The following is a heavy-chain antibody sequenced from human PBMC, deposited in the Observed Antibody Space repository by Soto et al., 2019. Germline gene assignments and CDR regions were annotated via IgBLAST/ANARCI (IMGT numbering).Heavy chain of an antibody. CDR1: GVTICNAW. D-gene: IGHD6-19*01. CDR2: IKSGTDGGRR. CDR3: NTGENSGWFEYYFDY. Sequence: PVRFMRLFCAAAGVTICNAWMTWVSKAPGKGLEWVGRIKSGTDGGRRDYAAPVTGRFTISRDDSKNTLFLQMNSLKADDTAVYYCNTGENSGWFEYYFDYWGQGTPVTVSS. J-gene: IGHJ4*02. V-gene: IGHV3-15*01.